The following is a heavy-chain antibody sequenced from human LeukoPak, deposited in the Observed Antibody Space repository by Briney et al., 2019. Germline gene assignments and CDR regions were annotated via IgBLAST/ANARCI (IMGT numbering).Heavy chain of an antibody. CDR3: ARVHSSSWFRFDY. V-gene: IGHV1-2*02. J-gene: IGHJ4*02. Sequence: ASVKVSCKASGYTFTGYYMHWVRQAPGQGLEWMGWINPNSGGTNYAQKFQGRVTMTRDTSISTAYMELSRLRSDDTAVYYCARVHSSSWFRFDYWGQGTLVTVSS. D-gene: IGHD6-13*01. CDR1: GYTFTGYY. CDR2: INPNSGGT.